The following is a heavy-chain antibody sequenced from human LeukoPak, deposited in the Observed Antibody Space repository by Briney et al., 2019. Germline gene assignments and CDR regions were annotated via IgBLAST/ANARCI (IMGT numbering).Heavy chain of an antibody. CDR3: AKQSYDFWSGYET. CDR1: GFTMRNHW. V-gene: IGHV3-23*01. D-gene: IGHD3-3*01. J-gene: IGHJ5*02. CDR2: ISGRGDTT. Sequence: GGSLRLSCAASGFTMRNHWMTWVRQAPGKGLQWVSTISGRGDTTYYADSVRGRFTISRDNSKNTLYLQMNSLRAEDTAEYYCAKQSYDFWSGYETWGQGTLVTVSS.